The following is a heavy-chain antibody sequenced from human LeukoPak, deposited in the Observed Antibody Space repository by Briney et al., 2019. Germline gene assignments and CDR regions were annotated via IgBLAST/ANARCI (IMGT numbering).Heavy chain of an antibody. CDR1: GGSISSYY. Sequence: SETLSLTCTVSGGSISSYYWSWIRQPPGKGLEWIGYISYSGSTSYNPSLKSRVTMLVDTSKNQFSLKLSSVTAADTAVYYCARYQTPIAAAGSRYAFDIWGQGTMVTVSS. CDR3: ARYQTPIAAAGSRYAFDI. J-gene: IGHJ3*02. D-gene: IGHD6-13*01. V-gene: IGHV4-59*01. CDR2: ISYSGST.